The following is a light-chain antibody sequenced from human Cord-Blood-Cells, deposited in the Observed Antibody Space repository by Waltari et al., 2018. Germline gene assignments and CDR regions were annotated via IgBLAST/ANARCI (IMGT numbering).Light chain of an antibody. CDR1: SSYVGSYNL. J-gene: IGLJ2*01. Sequence: QSALTQPAPVSGSPGQSITISCTGPSSYVGSYNLVSWYQHHPGKAPKLMIYEGSKRPSGVSNRFSGSKSGNTASLTISGLQAEDEADYYCCSYAGSVVFGGGTKLTVL. CDR3: CSYAGSVV. CDR2: EGS. V-gene: IGLV2-23*01.